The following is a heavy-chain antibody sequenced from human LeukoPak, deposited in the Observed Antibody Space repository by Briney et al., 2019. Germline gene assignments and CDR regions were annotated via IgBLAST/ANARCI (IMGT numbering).Heavy chain of an antibody. J-gene: IGHJ6*02. V-gene: IGHV3-30*14. CDR2: ISYDGSNK. D-gene: IGHD1-14*01. CDR3: ARDPEGYYFYYGMDV. Sequence: SCKASGGTFSIYAMHWVRQAPGKGLEWVAVISYDGSNKYYADSVKGRFTISRDNSKNTLYLQMNSLRAEDTAVYFCARDPEGYYFYYGMDVWGQGTTVTVSS. CDR1: GGTFSIYA.